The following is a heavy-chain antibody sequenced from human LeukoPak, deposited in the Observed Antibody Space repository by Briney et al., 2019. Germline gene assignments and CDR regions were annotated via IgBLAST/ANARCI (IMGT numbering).Heavy chain of an antibody. D-gene: IGHD1-26*01. Sequence: GGSLRLSCAASGFTFSNYGMHWVRQAPGKGLEWVAVIRYDGTNKYYADSVKGRFTISRDNAKNSLYLQMNSLRAEDTAVYYCARAYSGSATDYWGQGTLVTVSS. V-gene: IGHV3-33*01. CDR1: GFTFSNYG. CDR3: ARAYSGSATDY. CDR2: IRYDGTNK. J-gene: IGHJ4*02.